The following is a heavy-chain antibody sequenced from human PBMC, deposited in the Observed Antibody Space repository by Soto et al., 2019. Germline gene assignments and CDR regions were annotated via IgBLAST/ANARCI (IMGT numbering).Heavy chain of an antibody. D-gene: IGHD3-22*01. CDR3: AKDRGYYDSSGYYVDYYYYGMDV. V-gene: IGHV3-23*01. CDR1: GFTFSSYA. J-gene: IGHJ6*02. CDR2: ISGSGGST. Sequence: GGSLRLSCAASGFTFSSYAMSWVRQAPGKGLEWVSAISGSGGSTYYADSVKGRFTISRDNSKNTLYLQMNSLRAEDTAVYYCAKDRGYYDSSGYYVDYYYYGMDVWGQGTTVTVSS.